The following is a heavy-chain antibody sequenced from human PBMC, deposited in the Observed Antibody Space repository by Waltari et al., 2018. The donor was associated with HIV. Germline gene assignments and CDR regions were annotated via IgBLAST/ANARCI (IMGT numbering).Heavy chain of an antibody. CDR1: GYTFRGYY. CDR3: ASKGGSYSHWYFDL. D-gene: IGHD1-26*01. V-gene: IGHV1-2*06. J-gene: IGHJ2*01. Sequence: VQLVQSGAEVTTPGASVKVSCKASGYTFRGYYMPWMRQAPGQGLEWMGRINPNSGGTNYAQKFQGRVTMTRDTSISTAYMELSRLRSDDTAVYYCASKGGSYSHWYFDLWGRGTLVTVSS. CDR2: INPNSGGT.